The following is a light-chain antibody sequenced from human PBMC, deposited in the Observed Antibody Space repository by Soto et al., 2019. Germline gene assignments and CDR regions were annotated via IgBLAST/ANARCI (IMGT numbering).Light chain of an antibody. CDR1: QSLVHSDGDTY. CDR2: RVS. J-gene: IGKJ2*01. Sequence: DVVMTQSPLSLPVNLGEPAAISCRSTQSLVHSDGDTYLSWFHQRPGQSPRRLIFRVSKRDFGVPPRFIGSGSGTDFTLEITSVEAEDVGVYYCMQGTHWPPHTFGQGTRLEIK. V-gene: IGKV2-30*02. CDR3: MQGTHWPPHT.